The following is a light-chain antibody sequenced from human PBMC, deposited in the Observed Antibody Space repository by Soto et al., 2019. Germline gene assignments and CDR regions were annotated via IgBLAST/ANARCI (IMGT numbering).Light chain of an antibody. CDR1: QSISSY. J-gene: IGKJ2*01. CDR3: QQSYSTPYT. Sequence: DIQMTQSPSSLSASVGDRVTITCRASQSISSYLNWYQQKPGKAPKLLIYAASSLQTRVPSRFSGSGSGTDFTLTISSLRPEDFATYYCQQSYSTPYTFGQGTKLEIK. CDR2: AAS. V-gene: IGKV1-39*01.